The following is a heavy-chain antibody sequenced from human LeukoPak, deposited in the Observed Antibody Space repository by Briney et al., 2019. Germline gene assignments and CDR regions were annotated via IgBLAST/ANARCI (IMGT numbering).Heavy chain of an antibody. CDR2: ISSSGSTI. CDR3: ARGVGGIVATINY. V-gene: IGHV3-11*01. Sequence: LSLTCAVYGGSFSDYYMSWIRQAPGKGLEWVSYISSSGSTIYYADSVKGRFTISRDNAKNSLYLQMNSLRAEDTAVYYCARGVGGIVATINYWGQGTLVTVSS. CDR1: GGSFSDYY. J-gene: IGHJ4*02. D-gene: IGHD5-12*01.